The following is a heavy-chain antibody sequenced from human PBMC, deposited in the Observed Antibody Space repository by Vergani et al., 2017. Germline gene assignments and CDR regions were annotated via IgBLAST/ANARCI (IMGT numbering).Heavy chain of an antibody. Sequence: QVQVVQSGAEVKKSGASVKVSCKTSGYTFSNYYMHWVRQAPGQGLEWMGWISAYNGNTNYAQKLQGRVTMTTDTSTSTAYMELRSLRSDDTAVYYCARALLVAGTRYYDYWGQGTLVTVSS. CDR2: ISAYNGNT. V-gene: IGHV1-18*01. CDR3: ARALLVAGTRYYDY. D-gene: IGHD6-19*01. CDR1: GYTFSNYY. J-gene: IGHJ4*02.